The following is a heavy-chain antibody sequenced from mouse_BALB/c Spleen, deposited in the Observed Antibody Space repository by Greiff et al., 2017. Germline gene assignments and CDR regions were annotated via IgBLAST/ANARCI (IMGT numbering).Heavy chain of an antibody. D-gene: IGHD1-1*02. CDR1: GFTFSSYA. V-gene: IGHV5-9-3*01. CDR2: ISSGGSYT. Sequence: EVKLMESGGGLVKPGGSLKLSCAASGFTFSSYAMSWVRQTPEKRLEWVATISSGGSYTYYPDSVKGRFTISRDNAKNTLYLQMSSLRSEDTAMYYCARQGGKAAAYWGQGTLVTVSA. J-gene: IGHJ3*01. CDR3: ARQGGKAAAY.